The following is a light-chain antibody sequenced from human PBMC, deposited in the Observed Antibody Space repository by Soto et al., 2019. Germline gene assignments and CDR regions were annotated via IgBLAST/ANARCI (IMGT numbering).Light chain of an antibody. CDR2: ENN. CDR1: NSNIGNNY. Sequence: QSVLTQPPSVSAAPGQKVTLSCSGSNSNIGNNYVFWYQQLPGTAPKLLIYENNKRPSGIPDRFSGSKSGTSATLGITGLQTGDEADYYCGTWDSSLSAVVFGGGTKLTVL. CDR3: GTWDSSLSAVV. V-gene: IGLV1-51*02. J-gene: IGLJ2*01.